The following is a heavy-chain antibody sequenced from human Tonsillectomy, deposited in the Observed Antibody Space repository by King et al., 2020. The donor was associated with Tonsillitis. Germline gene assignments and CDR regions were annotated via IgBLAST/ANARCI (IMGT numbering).Heavy chain of an antibody. Sequence: VQLVESGGGVVQPGRSLRLSCAASGFTFSSYGMHWVRQAPGKGLEWVALIWYDGSNKYYADPVKGRFTITRDNSKNTLYLQMNSLRAEATSVYSCARASSYYCYLGVWGKGPTVTVSS. V-gene: IGHV3-33*08. CDR3: ARASSYYCYLGV. J-gene: IGHJ6*03. CDR2: IWYDGSNK. CDR1: GFTFSSYG.